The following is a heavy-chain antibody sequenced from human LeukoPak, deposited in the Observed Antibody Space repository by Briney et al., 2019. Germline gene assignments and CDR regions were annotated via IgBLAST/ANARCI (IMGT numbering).Heavy chain of an antibody. D-gene: IGHD1-14*01. CDR2: LYSDGNT. V-gene: IGHV3-53*01. J-gene: IGHJ4*02. Sequence: GGSLSLSCAASGFTVITNDMTWVRQAPGKGLEWVSVLYSDGNTKYADSVQGRFTISRHNSKHTLYLEMNSLSPDDTAVYYCARGVEPLAANTLAYWGQGTLVTVSS. CDR1: GFTVITND. CDR3: ARGVEPLAANTLAY.